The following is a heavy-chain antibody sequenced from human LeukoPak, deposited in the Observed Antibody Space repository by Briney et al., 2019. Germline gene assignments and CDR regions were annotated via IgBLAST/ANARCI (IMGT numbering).Heavy chain of an antibody. J-gene: IGHJ4*02. CDR3: ARGVGTDYYDSSGYLYYFDY. D-gene: IGHD3-22*01. CDR1: GYTFTSYG. Sequence: GASVKVSCKASGYTFTSYGISWVRQAPGQGLEWMGGIILIFGTANYAQKFQGRVTITADKSTSTAYMELSSLRSEDTAVYYCARGVGTDYYDSSGYLYYFDYWGQGTLVTVSS. V-gene: IGHV1-69*06. CDR2: IILIFGTA.